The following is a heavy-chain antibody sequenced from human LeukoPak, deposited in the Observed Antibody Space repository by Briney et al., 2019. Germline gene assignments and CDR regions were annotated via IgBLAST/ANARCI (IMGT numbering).Heavy chain of an antibody. Sequence: QPGRSLRLSCVASGFSFSNFAMHWVRQAPGKGLEWVAVIRYDGTKKHYEDSVKGRFAISRENSKKTLYLEVSNLREDDTAVYYCAKEAHYCGSDCFSSALDSWVQGTLVTVSS. CDR2: IRYDGTKK. J-gene: IGHJ4*02. V-gene: IGHV3-33*06. CDR1: GFSFSNFA. D-gene: IGHD2-21*01. CDR3: AKEAHYCGSDCFSSALDS.